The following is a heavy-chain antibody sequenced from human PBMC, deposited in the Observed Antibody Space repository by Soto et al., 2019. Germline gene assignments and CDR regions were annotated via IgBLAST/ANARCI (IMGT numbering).Heavy chain of an antibody. Sequence: PGGSLRLSCAASGFTFSSYWMHWVRHAPGKGLVWVSRINSDGSSTSYADSVKGRFTISRDNAKNTLYLQMNSLRAEDTAVYYCARDSARGFTYYYGSGSLYGMDVWGQGTTVTVSS. CDR3: ARDSARGFTYYYGSGSLYGMDV. CDR1: GFTFSSYW. J-gene: IGHJ6*02. CDR2: INSDGSST. D-gene: IGHD3-10*01. V-gene: IGHV3-74*01.